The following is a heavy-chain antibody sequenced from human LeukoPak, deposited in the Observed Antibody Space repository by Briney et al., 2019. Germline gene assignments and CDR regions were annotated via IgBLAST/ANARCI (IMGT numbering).Heavy chain of an antibody. CDR1: GFTFSSYW. CDR2: IRYDGSNK. D-gene: IGHD3-3*01. Sequence: GGSLRLSCAASGFTFSSYWMSWVRQAPGKGLEWVAYIRYDGSNKYYADSVKGRFTISRDNSKNTLYLQMNSLRAEDTAVYYCAKDRSGAAVRDAFDIWGQGTMVTVSS. CDR3: AKDRSGAAVRDAFDI. V-gene: IGHV3-30*02. J-gene: IGHJ3*02.